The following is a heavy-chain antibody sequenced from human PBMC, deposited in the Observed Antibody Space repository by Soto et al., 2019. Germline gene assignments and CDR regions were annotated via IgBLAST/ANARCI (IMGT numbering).Heavy chain of an antibody. CDR1: AFTFSDYY. Sequence: QVQLAESGGGLVKPGGSLRLSCAASAFTFSDYYMSWIRQAPGKGLEWVSYISSSGSYTNYADSVKGRFTISRDNARNSLYLQMNSLRGEDTAMYYCATNKGYSGYEGPDYWGQGTLVTVSS. J-gene: IGHJ4*02. CDR3: ATNKGYSGYEGPDY. CDR2: ISSSGSYT. V-gene: IGHV3-11*05. D-gene: IGHD5-12*01.